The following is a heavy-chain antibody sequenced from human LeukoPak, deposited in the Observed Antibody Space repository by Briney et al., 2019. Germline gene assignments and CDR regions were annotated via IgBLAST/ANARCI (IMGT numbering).Heavy chain of an antibody. CDR1: GYTFTAFP. V-gene: IGHV1-2*06. CDR3: ARDSSNWSSFGS. CDR2: INPNSGVT. J-gene: IGHJ4*02. Sequence: ASVKVSCKASGYTFTAFPIHWARQAPGQGLEWMGRINPNSGVTNYAQKFQGRVIMTRDTSIGTVYMQLSSLKTDDTAVYYCARDSSNWSSFGSWGQGSLVIVSS. D-gene: IGHD2-2*01.